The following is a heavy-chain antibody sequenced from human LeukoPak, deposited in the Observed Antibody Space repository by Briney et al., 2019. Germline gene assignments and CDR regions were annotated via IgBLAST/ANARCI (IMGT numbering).Heavy chain of an antibody. CDR2: IRYDGSNK. CDR1: GFTFSSYG. CDR3: AKEGTGEFDY. D-gene: IGHD7-27*01. Sequence: GGSPRLSCAASGFTFSSYGLHWLRQAPGKGLEWVEFIRYDGSNKYYADSVKGRFTISRDNSKNTLYLQMKSLRAEDTAVYYCAKEGTGEFDYWGQGTLVTVSS. J-gene: IGHJ4*02. V-gene: IGHV3-30*02.